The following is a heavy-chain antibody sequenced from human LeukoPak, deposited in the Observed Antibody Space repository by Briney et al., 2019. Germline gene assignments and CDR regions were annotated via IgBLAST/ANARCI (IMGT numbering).Heavy chain of an antibody. V-gene: IGHV1-18*01. CDR3: ARRSRDGYNSPLDY. CDR1: GYTFVSYG. Sequence: ASVKVSCKASGYTFVSYGISWVRQAAGPGLEWMGWISANSGNRDYAQKLQGRVTMTTDTSTSTAYMELRSLRSDDTAVYYCARRSRDGYNSPLDYWGQGTLVTVSS. CDR2: ISANSGNR. D-gene: IGHD5-24*01. J-gene: IGHJ4*02.